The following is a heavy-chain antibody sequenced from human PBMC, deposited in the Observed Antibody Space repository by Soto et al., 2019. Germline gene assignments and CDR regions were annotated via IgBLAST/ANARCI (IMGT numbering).Heavy chain of an antibody. D-gene: IGHD3-10*01. Sequence: GGSLRLSCAASGFTFSNYGMTWVRRTPGKGLEWVSSISSSGGNTYYADSVKGRFTISRDNSKNTLYLQMNSLRADDTAAYYCAKTTFYHGSGSYFPFDYWGQGTLVTVS. V-gene: IGHV3-23*01. CDR3: AKTTFYHGSGSYFPFDY. CDR2: ISSSGGNT. J-gene: IGHJ4*02. CDR1: GFTFSNYG.